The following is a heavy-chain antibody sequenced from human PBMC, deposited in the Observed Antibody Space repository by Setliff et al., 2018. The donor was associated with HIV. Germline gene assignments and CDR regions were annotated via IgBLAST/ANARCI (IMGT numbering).Heavy chain of an antibody. J-gene: IGHJ5*01. Sequence: TSETLSLTCRVPGYFINIGHYCGWLRQSPGKGLEWIGTIYHSGGTYYNPSLKSRVTISVDTSNNQFSLRMNSVTAADTAVYYCATDTSISWFYHWGQGTLVTVSS. D-gene: IGHD1-1*01. V-gene: IGHV4-38-2*02. CDR1: GYFINIGHY. CDR2: IYHSGGT. CDR3: ATDTSISWFYH.